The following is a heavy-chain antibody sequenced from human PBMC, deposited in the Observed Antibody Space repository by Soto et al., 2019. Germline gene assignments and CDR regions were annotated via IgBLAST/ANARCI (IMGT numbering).Heavy chain of an antibody. Sequence: PGGSLRLSCAASGFTFSSYAMHWVRQAPGKGLEWVALISYDGSDKDYADSVKGRFTISRDNSRNTLFLQMNSLRAEDTAVYYCARDYYKYYDSSGYYRSPAYWGQGTLVIVSS. CDR2: ISYDGSDK. D-gene: IGHD3-22*01. V-gene: IGHV3-30-3*01. J-gene: IGHJ4*02. CDR1: GFTFSSYA. CDR3: ARDYYKYYDSSGYYRSPAY.